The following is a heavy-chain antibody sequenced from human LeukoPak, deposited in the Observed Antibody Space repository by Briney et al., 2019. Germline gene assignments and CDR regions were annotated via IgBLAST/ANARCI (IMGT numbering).Heavy chain of an antibody. V-gene: IGHV3-23*01. CDR3: AKDPRGTAYCGGDCYL. CDR2: ISGSGGST. D-gene: IGHD2-21*02. Sequence: GGSLRLSCAASGFTFSSYAMSWVRQAPGKGLEWVSGISGSGGSTYYADSVKGRFTISRDNSKNTLYLQMNSLRAEDTAVYYCAKDPRGTAYCGGDCYLWGQGTLVTVSS. J-gene: IGHJ4*02. CDR1: GFTFSSYA.